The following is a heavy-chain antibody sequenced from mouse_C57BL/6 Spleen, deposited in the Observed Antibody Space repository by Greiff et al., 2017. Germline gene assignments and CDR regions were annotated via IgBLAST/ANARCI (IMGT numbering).Heavy chain of an antibody. CDR3: ARGGYDDYYAMDY. CDR2: IWSDGST. D-gene: IGHD2-2*01. J-gene: IGHJ4*01. V-gene: IGHV2-6*03. CDR1: GFSLTSYG. Sequence: VQVVASGPGLVAPSQSLSITCTVSGFSLTSYGVHWVRQPPGKGLEWLVVIWSDGSTTYNSALKSRLSISKDNSKSQVFLKMNSLQTDDTAMYYCARGGYDDYYAMDYWGQGTSVTVSS.